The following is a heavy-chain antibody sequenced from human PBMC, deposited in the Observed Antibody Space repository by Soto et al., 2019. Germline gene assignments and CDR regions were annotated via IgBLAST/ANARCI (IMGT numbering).Heavy chain of an antibody. Sequence: SETLSLTCAVSSGSISSSNWWSWVRQPPGKGLEWIGEIYHSGSTNYNPSLKSRVTISVDKSKNQFSLKLSSVTAADTAVYYCARAGGIAARLSWFDPWGQGTLVTVSS. CDR3: ARAGGIAARLSWFDP. CDR1: SGSISSSNW. D-gene: IGHD6-6*01. V-gene: IGHV4-4*02. J-gene: IGHJ5*02. CDR2: IYHSGST.